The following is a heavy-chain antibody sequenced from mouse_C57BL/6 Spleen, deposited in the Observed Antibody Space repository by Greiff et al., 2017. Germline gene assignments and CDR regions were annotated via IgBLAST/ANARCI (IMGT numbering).Heavy chain of an antibody. CDR3: ARDGNYEGYAMDY. D-gene: IGHD2-1*01. CDR2: ISYDGSN. Sequence: ESGPGLVKPSQSLSLTCSVTGYSITSGYYWNWIRQFPGNKLEWMGYISYDGSNNYNPSLKNRISITRDTSTNQFFLKLNSVTTEDTATYYCARDGNYEGYAMDYWGQGTSVTVSS. V-gene: IGHV3-6*01. J-gene: IGHJ4*01. CDR1: GYSITSGYY.